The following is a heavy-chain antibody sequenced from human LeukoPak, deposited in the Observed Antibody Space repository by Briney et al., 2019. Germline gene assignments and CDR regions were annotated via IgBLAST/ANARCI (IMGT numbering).Heavy chain of an antibody. CDR3: ARAWIPYCSSTSCFYYYYMDV. CDR1: GFTFSSYA. V-gene: IGHV3-23*01. D-gene: IGHD2-2*01. J-gene: IGHJ6*03. CDR2: ISGSGGST. Sequence: PGGSLRLSCAASGFTFSSYAMSWVRQAPGKGLEWVSAISGSGGSTYYADSVKGRFTISRDNSKNTLYLQMNSLRAEDTAVYYCARAWIPYCSSTSCFYYYYMDVWGKGTTVTISS.